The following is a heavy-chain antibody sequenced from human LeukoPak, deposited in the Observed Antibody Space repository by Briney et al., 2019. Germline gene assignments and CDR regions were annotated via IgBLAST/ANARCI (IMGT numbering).Heavy chain of an antibody. J-gene: IGHJ4*02. CDR1: GGSFSGYY. Sequence: SETLSLTCAVYGGSFSGYYWSWIRQPPGKGLEWIGEINHSGSTNYNPSLKSRVTISVDTSKNQFSLKLSSVTAADTAVYYCARLNFRGLYYYGSGSYYNDWVQGTLVTVSS. D-gene: IGHD3-10*01. CDR2: INHSGST. V-gene: IGHV4-34*01. CDR3: ARLNFRGLYYYGSGSYYND.